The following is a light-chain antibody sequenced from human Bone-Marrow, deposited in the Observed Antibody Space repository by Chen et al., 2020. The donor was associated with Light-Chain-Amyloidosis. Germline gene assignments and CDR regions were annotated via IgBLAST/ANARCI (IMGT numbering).Light chain of an antibody. V-gene: IGLV3-25*03. CDR3: QSADSSGTYEVI. Sequence: SYELTQPPSVSVSPGPPARITCSGDDLPTKYAYWYQQKPGQAPVLVIHRDTERPLGISERFSGSSSGTTATLTISGVQAEDEADYHCQSADSSGTYEVIFGGGTKLTVL. J-gene: IGLJ2*01. CDR2: RDT. CDR1: DLPTKY.